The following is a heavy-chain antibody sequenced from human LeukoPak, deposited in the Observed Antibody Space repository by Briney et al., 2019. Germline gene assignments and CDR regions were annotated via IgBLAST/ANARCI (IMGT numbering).Heavy chain of an antibody. CDR2: FDPEDGET. Sequence: ASVTVSCMVSGYTLTELSMHWVRQAPGKGLEWMGGFDPEDGETIYAQKFQGRVTITEDTSTDTAYMELSSLRSEDTAVYYCAPEPRQLVQEDYYSYGMDVWGQGTTVTVSS. V-gene: IGHV1-24*01. CDR1: GYTLTELS. J-gene: IGHJ6*02. CDR3: APEPRQLVQEDYYSYGMDV. D-gene: IGHD6-13*01.